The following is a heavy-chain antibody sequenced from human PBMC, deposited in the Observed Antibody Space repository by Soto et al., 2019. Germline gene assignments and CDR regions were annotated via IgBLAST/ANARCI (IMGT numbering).Heavy chain of an antibody. D-gene: IGHD5-18*01. CDR3: ARDPRDTAMVTGYYYGMDV. CDR1: GGTFSSYA. V-gene: IGHV1-69*13. CDR2: IIPIFGTA. J-gene: IGHJ6*02. Sequence: SVKVSCKASGGTFSSYAISWVRQAPGQGLEWMGGIIPIFGTANYAQKFQGRVTITADESTSTAYMELSSLRSEDTAVYYCARDPRDTAMVTGYYYGMDVWGQGTTVTVSS.